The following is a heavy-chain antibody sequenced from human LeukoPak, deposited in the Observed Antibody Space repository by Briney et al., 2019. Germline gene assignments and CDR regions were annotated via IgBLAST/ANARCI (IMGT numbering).Heavy chain of an antibody. J-gene: IGHJ4*02. V-gene: IGHV1-2*06. CDR2: INPNSGGT. Sequence: GASVKVSCKASGYTFTGYYMHWVRQAPGQGLEWMGRINPNSGGTNYAQKFQGRVTMTRDTSISTAYMGLSRLRSDDTAVYYCAREYSSSHPGDYWGQGTLVTVSS. CDR1: GYTFTGYY. CDR3: AREYSSSHPGDY. D-gene: IGHD5-18*01.